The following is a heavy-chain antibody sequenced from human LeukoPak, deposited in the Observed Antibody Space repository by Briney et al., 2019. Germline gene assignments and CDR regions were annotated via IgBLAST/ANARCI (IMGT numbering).Heavy chain of an antibody. CDR3: ARGAGVGSYVPFDL. V-gene: IGHV3-21*01. J-gene: IGHJ4*02. Sequence: KSGGSLRLSCAGSGFTFSRFSMYWVRQARGKGLECVTSISATSSHIYDADSVRGRFTTSRDNALNSVSLQMNSLRVEDSAIYYCARGAGVGSYVPFDLWGQGTRVTVSS. D-gene: IGHD3-16*01. CDR2: ISATSSHI. CDR1: GFTFSRFS.